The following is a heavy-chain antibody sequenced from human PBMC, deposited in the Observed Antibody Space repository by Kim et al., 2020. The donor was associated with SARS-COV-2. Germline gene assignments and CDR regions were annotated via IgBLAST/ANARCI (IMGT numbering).Heavy chain of an antibody. Sequence: GGSLRLSCAASGFTFDDYAMHWVRQAPGKGLEWVSGISWNSGSIGYADSVKGRFTISRDNAKNSLYLQMNSLRAEDTALYYCAKDLSLDGSGSLLVGGAFDIWGQGTMVTVSS. CDR2: ISWNSGSI. CDR1: GFTFDDYA. D-gene: IGHD3-10*01. V-gene: IGHV3-9*01. J-gene: IGHJ3*02. CDR3: AKDLSLDGSGSLLVGGAFDI.